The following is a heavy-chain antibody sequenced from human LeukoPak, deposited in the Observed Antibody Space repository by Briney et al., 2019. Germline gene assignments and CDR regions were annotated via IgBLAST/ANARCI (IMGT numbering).Heavy chain of an antibody. CDR1: GYSFTKYW. D-gene: IGHD4-23*01. CDR2: IYPGDSDT. CDR3: ARLAVGNPADY. Sequence: GESLKISCEGPGYSFTKYWIGWVRQMSGKGLECMGIIYPGDSDTRYSPSFQGQVTISADKSISTAYLQWSSLKASDTVMYYCARLAVGNPADYWGQGTLVTVSS. V-gene: IGHV5-51*01. J-gene: IGHJ4*02.